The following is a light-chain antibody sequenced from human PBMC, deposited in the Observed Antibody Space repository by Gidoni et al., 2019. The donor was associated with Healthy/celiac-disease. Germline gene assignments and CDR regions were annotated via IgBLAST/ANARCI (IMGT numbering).Light chain of an antibody. Sequence: DIQMTQSPSTLSASVGDRVTITCRASQSISSWLAWYQQKPGKAPKLLIYKASNLESRVPSRFSGSGSGTEFTLTINSLQPDDFATYYCQQYNRYSTFGQGTKLEI. V-gene: IGKV1-5*03. CDR1: QSISSW. J-gene: IGKJ2*01. CDR3: QQYNRYST. CDR2: KAS.